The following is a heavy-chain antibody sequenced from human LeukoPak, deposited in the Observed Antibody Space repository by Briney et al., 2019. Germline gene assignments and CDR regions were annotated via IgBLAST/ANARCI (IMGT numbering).Heavy chain of an antibody. D-gene: IGHD3-22*01. J-gene: IGHJ3*02. V-gene: IGHV3-43*02. Sequence: GGSLRLSCAASGFTFDNYAMHWVRQAPGKGLEWVSLISGDGSSTYYADSVKGRFTISRDNSKNSLYLQMNSLRTEDTALYYCAKVFYDSSGIDAFDIWGQGTMVTVSS. CDR2: ISGDGSST. CDR3: AKVFYDSSGIDAFDI. CDR1: GFTFDNYA.